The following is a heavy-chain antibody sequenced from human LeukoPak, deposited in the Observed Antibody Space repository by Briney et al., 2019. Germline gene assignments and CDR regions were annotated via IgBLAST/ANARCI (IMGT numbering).Heavy chain of an antibody. CDR1: GGSISSYY. V-gene: IGHV4-59*01. CDR3: ARVGNWNYALVNYYFDY. J-gene: IGHJ4*02. CDR2: IHYSGNT. D-gene: IGHD1-20*01. Sequence: SETLSLTCTVSGGSISSYYWIWRRQPPGKGLEWIGYIHYSGNTNYNPSLKSRVTISVDTYKNQFSLKLTSVTAADTAVYYCARVGNWNYALVNYYFDYWGQGTLVTVSS.